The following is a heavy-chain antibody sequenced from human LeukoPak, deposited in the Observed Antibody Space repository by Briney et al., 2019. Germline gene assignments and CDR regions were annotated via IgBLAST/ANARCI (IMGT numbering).Heavy chain of an antibody. CDR3: ASCLRGYGI. CDR2: IYSGGST. J-gene: IGHJ3*02. Sequence: GGSLRLSCAASGVTVSHNHMSWGRQAPGKGLEWVSAIYSGGSTFFADSVRGRFNISRDNSKNTLYLQMNSLRTEDTAVYYCASCLRGYGIGGQGTRVTVSS. V-gene: IGHV3-53*01. D-gene: IGHD2-15*01. CDR1: GVTVSHNH.